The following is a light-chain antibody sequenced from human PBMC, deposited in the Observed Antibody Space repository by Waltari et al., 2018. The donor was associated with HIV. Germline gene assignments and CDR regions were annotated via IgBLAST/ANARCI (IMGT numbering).Light chain of an antibody. Sequence: DIQMTQSPSTLSASVGDRVTIPCRASQSISSWLAWYQQKPGKAPKLLFYKASSLESGVPSRFSGSGSGTEFTLTISSLQPDDFATYYCQQYNSYSTFGQGTKVEIK. J-gene: IGKJ1*01. CDR2: KAS. V-gene: IGKV1-5*03. CDR1: QSISSW. CDR3: QQYNSYST.